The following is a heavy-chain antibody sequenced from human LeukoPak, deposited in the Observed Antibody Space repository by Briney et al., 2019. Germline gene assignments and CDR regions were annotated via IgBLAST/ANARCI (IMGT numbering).Heavy chain of an antibody. CDR3: ARGGQERADAFDI. Sequence: PSETLSLTCTVSGGSISSYYWSWIRQPPGKGLEWIGYIYYSGSTNYNPSLKSRVTISVDTSKNPFSLKLSSVTAADTAVYYCARGGQERADAFDIWGQGTMVTVSS. V-gene: IGHV4-59*01. CDR2: IYYSGST. J-gene: IGHJ3*02. CDR1: GGSISSYY.